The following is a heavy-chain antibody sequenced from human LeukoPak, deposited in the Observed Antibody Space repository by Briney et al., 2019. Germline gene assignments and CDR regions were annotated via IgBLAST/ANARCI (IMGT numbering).Heavy chain of an antibody. CDR1: GYTFTSHY. D-gene: IGHD2-2*02. CDR3: ARDSQLGYCSSTSCYTGQDLDY. CDR2: INPSGGST. Sequence: ASVKVSCKASGYTFTSHYMHWVRQAPGQGLEWMGIINPSGGSTSYAQKFQGRVTMTRDMSTSTVYMELSSLRSEDTAVYYCARDSQLGYCSSTSCYTGQDLDYWGQGTLVTVSS. J-gene: IGHJ4*02. V-gene: IGHV1-46*01.